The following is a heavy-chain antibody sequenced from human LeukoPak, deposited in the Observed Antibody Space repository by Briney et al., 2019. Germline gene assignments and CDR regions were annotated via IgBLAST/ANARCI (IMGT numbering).Heavy chain of an antibody. CDR3: ARYWEYRLLGDV. V-gene: IGHV4-34*01. J-gene: IGHJ6*02. CDR1: GGSFSGYY. CDR2: INHSGST. D-gene: IGHD2-2*01. Sequence: SETLSLTCAVYGGSFSGYYWSWIRQPPGKGLEWIGEINHSGSTNYNPSLKSRVTISVDTSKNQFSLKLRSVTAADTAVYYCARYWEYRLLGDVWGRGTTVTVSS.